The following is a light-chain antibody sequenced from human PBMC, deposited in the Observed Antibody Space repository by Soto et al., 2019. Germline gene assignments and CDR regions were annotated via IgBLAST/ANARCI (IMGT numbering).Light chain of an antibody. CDR2: GAS. Sequence: EIVLTQSPGTLSLSPWERATLSCRASQSVRSNYLAWYQQKPGQAPRLLIYGASSRATDIPDRFSGSGSGTDFILTISRLEPEDFAVYYCQQYGNSPVTFGQGTKVDIK. J-gene: IGKJ1*01. CDR3: QQYGNSPVT. V-gene: IGKV3-20*01. CDR1: QSVRSNY.